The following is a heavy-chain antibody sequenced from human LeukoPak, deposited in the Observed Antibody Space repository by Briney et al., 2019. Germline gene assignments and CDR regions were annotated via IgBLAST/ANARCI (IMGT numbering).Heavy chain of an antibody. CDR1: GFTFSSYS. CDR3: ARAQEKGSWYFDL. J-gene: IGHJ2*01. Sequence: GGSLRLSCAASGFTFSSYSMNWVRQAPGKGLEWVSSISSSSSYIYYADSVKGRFTISRDNAKNTLYLQMNSLRAEDTAVYYCARAQEKGSWYFDLWGRGTLVTVSS. CDR2: ISSSSSYI. V-gene: IGHV3-21*04.